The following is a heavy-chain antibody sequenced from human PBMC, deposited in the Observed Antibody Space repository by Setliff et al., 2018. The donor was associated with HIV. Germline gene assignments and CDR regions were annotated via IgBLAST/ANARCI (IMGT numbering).Heavy chain of an antibody. CDR1: GFTFGDYA. D-gene: IGHD3-3*01. CDR2: IYYSGNT. J-gene: IGHJ3*02. V-gene: IGHV4-39*01. Sequence: PSETLSLSCTASGFTFGDYAMSWIRQPPGKGLEWIGTIYYSGNTYYRPSLKSRVTISVDTSTNQFSLRLNSVTAADTAVYFCARQSGYTRGWDIFGVVAGSFDIWGQGTMVTVSS. CDR3: ARQSGYTRGWDIFGVVAGSFDI.